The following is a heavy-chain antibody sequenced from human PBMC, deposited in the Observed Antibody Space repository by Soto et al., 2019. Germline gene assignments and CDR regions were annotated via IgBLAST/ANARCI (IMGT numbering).Heavy chain of an antibody. CDR3: ARGVEEQLEYYYYGMDV. CDR1: GGTFSSYA. V-gene: IGHV1-69*06. Sequence: ASVKVSCKASGGTFSSYAISWVRQAPGQGLEWMGGITPIFGTANYAQKFQGRVTITADKSTSTAYMELSSLRSEDTAVYYCARGVEEQLEYYYYGMDVWGQGTTVTVSS. J-gene: IGHJ6*02. CDR2: ITPIFGTA. D-gene: IGHD6-13*01.